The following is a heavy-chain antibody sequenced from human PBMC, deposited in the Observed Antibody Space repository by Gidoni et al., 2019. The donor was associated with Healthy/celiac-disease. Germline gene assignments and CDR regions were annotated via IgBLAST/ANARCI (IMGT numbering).Heavy chain of an antibody. Sequence: QVHLQQWGAGRLKPSETLSLTCAVYGGSFSGYYWSWIRQPPGQGLEWSGEIKHSGCTNYNPSLKSRVNISVDTSKNQFSLKLSSVTAADTAVYYCARGFGIAVAGKGKLRCYFDYWGKGTLVTVSS. V-gene: IGHV4-34*01. D-gene: IGHD6-19*01. CDR1: GGSFSGYY. CDR3: ARGFGIAVAGKGKLRCYFDY. J-gene: IGHJ4*02. CDR2: IKHSGCT.